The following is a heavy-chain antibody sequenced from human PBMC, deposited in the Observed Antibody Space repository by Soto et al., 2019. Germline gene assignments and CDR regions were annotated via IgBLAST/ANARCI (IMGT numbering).Heavy chain of an antibody. CDR1: GGSISSYY. J-gene: IGHJ4*02. V-gene: IGHV4-4*07. CDR2: IYTSGST. CDR3: ARVGYDFWSGYYYYFDY. D-gene: IGHD3-3*01. Sequence: KPSETLSLTCTVSGGSISSYYWSWIRQPAGKGLEWIGRIYTSGSTNYNPSLKSRVTMSVDTSKNQFSLKLSSVTAADTAVYYCARVGYDFWSGYYYYFDYWGQGTLVTVSS.